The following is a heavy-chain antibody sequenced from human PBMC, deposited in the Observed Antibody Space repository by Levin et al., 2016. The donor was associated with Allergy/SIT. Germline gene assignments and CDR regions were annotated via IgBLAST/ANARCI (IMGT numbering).Heavy chain of an antibody. Sequence: GGSLRLSCKGSGYSFTSYWIGWVRQMPGKGLEWMGIIYPGDSDTRYSPSFQGQVTISADKSISTAYLQWSSLKASDTAMYYCARGVGIVGATEESFDIWGQGTMVTVSS. CDR2: IYPGDSDT. CDR3: ARGVGIVGATEESFDI. J-gene: IGHJ3*02. CDR1: GYSFTSYW. D-gene: IGHD1-26*01. V-gene: IGHV5-51*01.